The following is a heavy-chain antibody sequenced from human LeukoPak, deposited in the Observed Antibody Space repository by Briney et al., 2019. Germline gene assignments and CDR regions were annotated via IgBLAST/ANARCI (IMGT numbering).Heavy chain of an antibody. CDR3: ARAVAGGRYFDL. V-gene: IGHV6-1*01. CDR2: TYFMSEWSN. D-gene: IGHD4-23*01. J-gene: IGHJ2*01. Sequence: SQTLSLTCAISGDIVSNNSAAWTWSRQSPSRGLEWLGRTYFMSEWSNTYAPSMTSRITINADTSKNQFSLQLNSVTPEDTAVYFCARAVAGGRYFDLWGRGTLVTVSS. CDR1: GDIVSNNSAA.